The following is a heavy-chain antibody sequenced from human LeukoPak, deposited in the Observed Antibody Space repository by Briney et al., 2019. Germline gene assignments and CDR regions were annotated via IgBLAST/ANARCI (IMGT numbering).Heavy chain of an antibody. CDR1: GFTFSDYY. CDR2: ISGSGGST. V-gene: IGHV3-23*01. CDR3: AKPIATIFGVVMVAFDI. Sequence: GGSLRLSCAASGFTFSDYYMSWIRQAPGKGLEWVSAISGSGGSTYYADSVKGRFTISRDNSKNTLYLQMNSLRAEDTAVYYCAKPIATIFGVVMVAFDIWGQGTMVTVSS. J-gene: IGHJ3*02. D-gene: IGHD3-3*01.